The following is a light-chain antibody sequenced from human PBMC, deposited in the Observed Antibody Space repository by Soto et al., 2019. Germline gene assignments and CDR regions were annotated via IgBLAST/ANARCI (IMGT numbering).Light chain of an antibody. Sequence: DIQMTQSPSTLSASVGDRVTMTCRASQSITNSLAWYQQQPGKAPKLLIYDASSLESGVPSRFSGSGSGTDFTLTISSVRPEDLGSFYCQQTFNSPITFGQGTRLEI. J-gene: IGKJ5*01. CDR3: QQTFNSPIT. CDR1: QSITNS. CDR2: DAS. V-gene: IGKV1-5*01.